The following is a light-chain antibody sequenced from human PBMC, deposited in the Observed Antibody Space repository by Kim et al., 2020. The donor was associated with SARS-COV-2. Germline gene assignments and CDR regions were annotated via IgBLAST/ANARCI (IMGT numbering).Light chain of an antibody. CDR1: QSVSSSY. V-gene: IGKV3-20*01. CDR3: QQYESPPMYT. CDR2: GAS. J-gene: IGKJ2*01. Sequence: SPVERATLSCRASQSVSSSYLAWYQQKPGQAPRLLIYGASTRATGIPDRFSGGGSGTDFTLTISRLEPEDFAVYYCQQYESPPMYTFGQGTKLEI.